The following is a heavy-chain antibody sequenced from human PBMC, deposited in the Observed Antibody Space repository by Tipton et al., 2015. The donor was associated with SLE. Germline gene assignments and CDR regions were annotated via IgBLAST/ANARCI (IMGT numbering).Heavy chain of an antibody. V-gene: IGHV3-9*01. CDR3: AKDKVWGGYDSPYFDY. D-gene: IGHD5-12*01. J-gene: IGHJ4*02. CDR2: ISWNSGSI. Sequence: RSLRLSCAASGFTFDDYAMHWVRQAPGKGLEWVSGISWNSGSIGYADSVKGRFTISRDNAKNSLYLQMNSLRAEDTALYYCAKDKVWGGYDSPYFDYWGQGTLVTVSA. CDR1: GFTFDDYA.